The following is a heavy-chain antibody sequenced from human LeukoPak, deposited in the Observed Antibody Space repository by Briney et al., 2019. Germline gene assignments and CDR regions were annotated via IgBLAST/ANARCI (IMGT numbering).Heavy chain of an antibody. V-gene: IGHV1-2*02. D-gene: IGHD6-13*01. J-gene: IGHJ4*02. Sequence: ASVKVSCKASGYSLIDYYLHWVRQAPGQGLEWMGWLNPNSGGTNYAQKFQGRVTMTRDTSISTAYMELSRLRSDDTAVYYCARDIGSSWYLDYWGQGTLVTASS. CDR3: ARDIGSSWYLDY. CDR2: LNPNSGGT. CDR1: GYSLIDYY.